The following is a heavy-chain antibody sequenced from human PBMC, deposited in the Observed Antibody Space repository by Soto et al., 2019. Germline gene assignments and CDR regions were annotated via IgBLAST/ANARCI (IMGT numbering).Heavy chain of an antibody. V-gene: IGHV3-23*01. J-gene: IGHJ2*01. CDR3: AAKILLLLWNTFFFQAEAGIRDL. D-gene: IGHD2-15*01. CDR2: ISGIGGST. Sequence: VLQTRWNGREWVYAISGIGGSTYYADAVKGRFTISRDNSKTTLYLQMNSLRAEDTAVYYCAAKILLLLWNTFFFQAEAGIRDL.